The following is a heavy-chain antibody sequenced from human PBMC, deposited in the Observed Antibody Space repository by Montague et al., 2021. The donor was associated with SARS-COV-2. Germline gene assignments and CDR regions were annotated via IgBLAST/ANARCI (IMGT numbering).Heavy chain of an antibody. CDR1: GGSFSGYY. V-gene: IGHV4-34*01. CDR3: SRWGGSVWGVTVSAELDY. Sequence: SETLSLTCAVYGGSFSGYYWCWIRQPPEKGLEWIGEINQSGRTNNNPSLKIRVIRSVSTSKNQFSLRLSSVTAADTAVYYCSRWGGSVWGVTVSAELDYWGQGILVIVSS. CDR2: INQSGRT. D-gene: IGHD3-10*01. J-gene: IGHJ4*02.